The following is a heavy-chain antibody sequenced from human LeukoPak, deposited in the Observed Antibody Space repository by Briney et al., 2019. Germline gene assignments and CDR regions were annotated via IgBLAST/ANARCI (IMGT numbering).Heavy chain of an antibody. D-gene: IGHD2-8*01. CDR1: GGCFSGYY. J-gene: IGHJ4*02. CDR2: INHSGST. CDR3: AREPIGYCTNGVCYTFDY. Sequence: SETLSLTCAVYGGCFSGYYWSWIRQPPGKGLEWIGEINHSGSTNYNPSLKSRVTISVDTSKNQFSLKLSSVTAADTAVYYCAREPIGYCTNGVCYTFDYWGQGTLVTVSS. V-gene: IGHV4-34*01.